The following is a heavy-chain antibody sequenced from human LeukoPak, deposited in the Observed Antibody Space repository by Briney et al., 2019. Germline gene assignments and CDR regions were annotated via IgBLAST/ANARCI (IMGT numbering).Heavy chain of an antibody. Sequence: GGSLRLSCAASGFTFSSYGMHWVRQAPGKGLEWVAFIRHDGSNKYYADSVKGRFTISRDNSKNTLYLQMNSLRAEDTAVYYCAKDVYYYGSGSYFGWFDPWGQGTLVTVSS. D-gene: IGHD3-10*01. CDR1: GFTFSSYG. CDR3: AKDVYYYGSGSYFGWFDP. V-gene: IGHV3-30*02. CDR2: IRHDGSNK. J-gene: IGHJ5*02.